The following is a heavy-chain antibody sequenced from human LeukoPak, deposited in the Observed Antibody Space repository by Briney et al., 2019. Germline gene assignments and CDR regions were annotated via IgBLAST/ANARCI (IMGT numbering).Heavy chain of an antibody. J-gene: IGHJ4*02. V-gene: IGHV3-30*03. CDR2: ISYDGNTK. CDR1: GFTFTHYG. D-gene: IGHD6-19*01. Sequence: PGTSLRLSCVASGFTFTHYGFHWVRQAPGKALEWVSFISYDGNTKYGDSVKGRFTISRDNAKNSLYLQMNSLRAEDTAVYYCAREWAAVAGVDYWGQGTLVTVSS. CDR3: AREWAAVAGVDY.